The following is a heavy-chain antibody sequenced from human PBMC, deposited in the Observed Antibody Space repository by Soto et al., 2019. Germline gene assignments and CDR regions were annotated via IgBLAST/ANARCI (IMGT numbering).Heavy chain of an antibody. CDR3: ARGSGSYAAGFDY. CDR2: FYPGDSDT. V-gene: IGHV5-51*01. Sequence: PGESLKISCNASGYSFTSYWVSWVRQMPGKGLEWMGVFYPGDSDTRYSPSFQGQVTISGDKSISTAYLQWSGLQASDTAIYYCARGSGSYAAGFDYWGPGTLVTVSS. CDR1: GYSFTSYW. J-gene: IGHJ4*02. D-gene: IGHD1-26*01.